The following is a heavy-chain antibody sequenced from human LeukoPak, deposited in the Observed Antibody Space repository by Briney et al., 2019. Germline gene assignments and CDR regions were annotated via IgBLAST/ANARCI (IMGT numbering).Heavy chain of an antibody. CDR1: GYTLTELS. CDR2: FDPEDGET. V-gene: IGHV1-24*01. Sequence: ASVKVSCKVSGYTLTELSMHWVRQAPGKGLEWMGGFDPEDGETIYAQKFQGRVTMTEDTSTDTAYMELSSLRSEDTAVYYCATGVVAPQAFDIWGQGTMVTVSS. J-gene: IGHJ3*02. D-gene: IGHD6-6*01. CDR3: ATGVVAPQAFDI.